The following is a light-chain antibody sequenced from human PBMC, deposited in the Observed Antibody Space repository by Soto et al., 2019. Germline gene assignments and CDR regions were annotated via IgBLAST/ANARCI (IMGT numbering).Light chain of an antibody. CDR1: QSISTY. Sequence: DIQMTQSPSSLSASVGDRVTVTCRASQSISTYLNWYQQKPGKAPKLLIYAASSLQCGVPSRFTGGGAGTDFTLTITSLQPEDFVTDYWRQSYRAPYTFGQGTKVEIK. V-gene: IGKV1-39*01. CDR3: RQSYRAPYT. J-gene: IGKJ2*01. CDR2: AAS.